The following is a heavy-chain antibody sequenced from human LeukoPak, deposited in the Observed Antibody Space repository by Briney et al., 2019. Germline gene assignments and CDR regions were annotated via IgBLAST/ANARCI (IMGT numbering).Heavy chain of an antibody. V-gene: IGHV3-33*01. CDR2: IWYDGNNK. CDR3: ATDAGHWFDP. J-gene: IGHJ5*02. CDR1: GYTFTDYY. Sequence: SCKASGYTFTDYYIHWVRQAPGKGLEWVAVIWYDGNNKYYADSVKGRFTISRDNSKNTLFLQMNSLRAEDTAVYYCATDAGHWFDPWGQGTLVTVSS.